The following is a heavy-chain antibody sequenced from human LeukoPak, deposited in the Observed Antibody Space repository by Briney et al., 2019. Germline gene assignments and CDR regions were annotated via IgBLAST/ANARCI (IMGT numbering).Heavy chain of an antibody. J-gene: IGHJ4*02. Sequence: GGSLRLSCVASGFTFSTYWMNWVRQAPGKGLEWVANVKDDGSEEHYVGSVKGRFTISRDNAKNSVYLQMNSLRVEDTAAYYCTRSADGHENPDFDYWGPGILVAVSS. CDR3: TRSADGHENPDFDY. D-gene: IGHD5-24*01. V-gene: IGHV3-7*01. CDR2: VKDDGSEE. CDR1: GFTFSTYW.